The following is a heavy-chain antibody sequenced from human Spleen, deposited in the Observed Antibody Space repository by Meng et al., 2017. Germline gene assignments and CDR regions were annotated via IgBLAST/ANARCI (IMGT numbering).Heavy chain of an antibody. J-gene: IGHJ4*02. CDR3: ARDDSSGYYSY. D-gene: IGHD3-22*01. CDR1: GGSVSSGSYY. CDR2: IYYSGST. V-gene: IGHV4-61*01. Sequence: QVQLRESGPGLVRPSETLSLTCTVSGGSVSSGSYYWSWIRQPPGKGLEWIGYIYYSGSTNYNPSLKSRVTISVDTSKNQFSLKLSSVTAADTAVYYCARDDSSGYYSYWGQGTLVTVSS.